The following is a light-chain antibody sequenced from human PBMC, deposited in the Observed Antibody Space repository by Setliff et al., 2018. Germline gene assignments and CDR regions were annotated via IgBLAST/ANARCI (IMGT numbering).Light chain of an antibody. CDR1: SSDVGAYNC. V-gene: IGLV2-14*01. J-gene: IGLJ1*01. CDR3: CSCTSNITPYV. Sequence: QSALTQPASVSGSPGQSITISCTGTSSDVGAYNCISWYQHHPDKAPKLLIYDVSNRPSGVSSRFSGSKSGNTASLTISGLHVEDEADYFCCSCTSNITPYVFGTGTKVTVL. CDR2: DVS.